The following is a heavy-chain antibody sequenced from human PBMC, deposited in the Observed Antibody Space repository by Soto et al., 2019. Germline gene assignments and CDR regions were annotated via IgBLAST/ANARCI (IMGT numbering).Heavy chain of an antibody. D-gene: IGHD3-22*01. CDR3: ARGGDISRYSEDYFDY. J-gene: IGHJ4*02. CDR2: FDPEDGET. Sequence: AASVKVSCKVSGYTLTELSMHWVRQAPGKGLEWMGGFDPEDGETIYAQKFQGRVTMTEDTSTDTAYMELSGLRSEDTAVFYCARGGDISRYSEDYFDYWGQGTLVTVSS. CDR1: GYTLTELS. V-gene: IGHV1-24*01.